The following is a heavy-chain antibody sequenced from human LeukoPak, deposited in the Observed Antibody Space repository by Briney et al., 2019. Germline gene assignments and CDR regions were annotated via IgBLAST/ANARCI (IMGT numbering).Heavy chain of an antibody. D-gene: IGHD3-22*01. CDR1: GYTFTAYY. CDR2: ISPNSGAT. CDR3: ARVKSYYYDTSDKDAFDI. Sequence: ASVKVSCKAYGYTFTAYYLHWVRQAPGQGLEWMGWISPNSGATKYAQKFQGRVTMTRDTSTSTVYMELSSLRSEDTAVYYCARVKSYYYDTSDKDAFDIWGQGTMVTVSS. V-gene: IGHV1-2*02. J-gene: IGHJ3*02.